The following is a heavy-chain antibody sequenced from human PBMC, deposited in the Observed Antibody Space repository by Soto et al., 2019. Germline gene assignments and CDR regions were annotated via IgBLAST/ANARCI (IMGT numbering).Heavy chain of an antibody. D-gene: IGHD3-22*01. V-gene: IGHV1-69*01. J-gene: IGHJ4*02. CDR2: ISPVFGTT. CDR3: ARGGSGYVWFNEF. CDR1: GDLFSSYA. Sequence: QEQLVQSGAEVKKSGSSVKVSCKASGDLFSSYAVSWVRQSPGQGLGWLGGISPVFGTTYYAQKFQGRVTITADESTNTAYMGLSSLRSDDTAMYYCARGGSGYVWFNEFWGQGTLVSVSS.